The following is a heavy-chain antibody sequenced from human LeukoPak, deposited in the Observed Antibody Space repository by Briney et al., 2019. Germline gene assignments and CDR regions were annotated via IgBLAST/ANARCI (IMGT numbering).Heavy chain of an antibody. J-gene: IGHJ4*02. Sequence: ASVKVSCKVSGYTLTELSMHWVRQAPGKGHEWMGGFDPEDGETIYAQKFQGRVTMTEDTSTDTAYMELSSPRSEDTAVYYCATARGITGTYFDYWGQGTLVTVSS. V-gene: IGHV1-24*01. CDR1: GYTLTELS. CDR3: ATARGITGTYFDY. D-gene: IGHD1-7*01. CDR2: FDPEDGET.